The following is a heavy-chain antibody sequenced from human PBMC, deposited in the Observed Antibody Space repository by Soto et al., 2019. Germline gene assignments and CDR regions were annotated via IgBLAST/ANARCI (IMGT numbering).Heavy chain of an antibody. V-gene: IGHV1-18*01. CDR2: ISAYNGNT. CDR3: ARARYYYDSSGYHGY. Sequence: GASVKVSCKASGYTFTSYGISWVRQAPGQGLEWMGWISAYNGNTNYAQKLQGRVTMTTDTSTSTAYMELRSLRSDDTAVYYCARARYYYDSSGYHGYWGQGTLVTVSS. D-gene: IGHD3-22*01. J-gene: IGHJ4*02. CDR1: GYTFTSYG.